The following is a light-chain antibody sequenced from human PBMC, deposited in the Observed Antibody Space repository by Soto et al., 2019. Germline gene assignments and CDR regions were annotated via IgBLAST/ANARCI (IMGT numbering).Light chain of an antibody. CDR2: LGS. Sequence: DIVMTQSPLSLPVTPGEPASISCRSSQSLLHSNGCNYLDWYLQKPGQSPQLLIYLGSNRTSGVPDRFSGSGSGTDFTLKISRVEAEDVGVYYCMQALQTPRTFGLGTKVEIK. V-gene: IGKV2-28*01. J-gene: IGKJ1*01. CDR3: MQALQTPRT. CDR1: QSLLHSNGCNY.